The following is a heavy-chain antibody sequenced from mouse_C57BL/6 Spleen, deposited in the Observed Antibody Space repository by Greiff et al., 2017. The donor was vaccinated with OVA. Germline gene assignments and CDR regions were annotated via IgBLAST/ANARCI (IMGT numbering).Heavy chain of an antibody. D-gene: IGHD2-10*02. CDR1: GYTFTSYG. Sequence: VQLQQSGAELARPGASVKLSCKASGYTFTSYGISWVKQRTGQGLEWIGEIYPRSGNTYYNEKFKGKATLTADKSSSTAYMELRSLTSEDSAVYFCAKKEYGDFAYWGQGTLVTVSA. CDR2: IYPRSGNT. CDR3: AKKEYGDFAY. V-gene: IGHV1-81*01. J-gene: IGHJ3*01.